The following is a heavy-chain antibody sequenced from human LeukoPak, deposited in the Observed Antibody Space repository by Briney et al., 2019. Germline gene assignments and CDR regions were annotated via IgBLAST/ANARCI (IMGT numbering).Heavy chain of an antibody. CDR3: ASVHRDGYGY. CDR1: GGSFSGYY. Sequence: SETLSLTCAVYGGSFSGYYWSWLRQPPGKGLEWIGEINHSGSTNYNPSLKSRVTISVDTSKNQFSLKLSPVTAADTAVYYCASVHRDGYGYWGQGTLVTVSS. J-gene: IGHJ4*02. V-gene: IGHV4-34*01. D-gene: IGHD5-24*01. CDR2: INHSGST.